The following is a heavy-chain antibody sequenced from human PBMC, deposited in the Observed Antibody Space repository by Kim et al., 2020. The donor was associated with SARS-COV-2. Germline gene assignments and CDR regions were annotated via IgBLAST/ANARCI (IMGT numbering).Heavy chain of an antibody. D-gene: IGHD3-10*01. Sequence: GGSLRLSCAASGFSFSSYWMHWVRQAPGKGLVWVSRINTDGSSTGYADSVKGRFTISKDNAKNTVYLQMSSLRADDTAVYYCARDSGWLVDYWGQGTLDT. CDR2: INTDGSST. V-gene: IGHV3-74*01. J-gene: IGHJ4*02. CDR1: GFSFSSYW. CDR3: ARDSGWLVDY.